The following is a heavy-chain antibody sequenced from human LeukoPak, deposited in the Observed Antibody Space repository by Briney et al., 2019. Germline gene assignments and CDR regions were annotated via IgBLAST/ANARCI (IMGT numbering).Heavy chain of an antibody. CDR2: IHYSGST. CDR1: GGSISSYY. CDR3: ARLGRENTGYDFDY. Sequence: SETLSLTCTVSGGSISSYYWSWIRQPPGKGLEWIGYIHYSGSTNYNPSLKSRVTISLDTSKNQFSLKLTSVTAADTAVYYCARLGRENTGYDFDYWGQGTLVTVSS. V-gene: IGHV4-59*08. J-gene: IGHJ4*02. D-gene: IGHD5-12*01.